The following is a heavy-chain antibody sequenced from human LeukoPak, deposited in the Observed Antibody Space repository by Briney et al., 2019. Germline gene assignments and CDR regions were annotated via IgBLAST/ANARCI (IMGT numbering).Heavy chain of an antibody. CDR2: IGGGGVDT. D-gene: IGHD2-2*01. CDR3: AKRGESCSSTNCLKYYFDY. V-gene: IGHV3-23*01. Sequence: GGSLRLSCAASGFTISSFAMSWVRQAPGKGLEWVSAIGGGGVDTYYADSVKGRFTISRDNSKNTLYLQMNSLRAEDTAVYYCAKRGESCSSTNCLKYYFDYWGQGTLVTVSS. J-gene: IGHJ4*02. CDR1: GFTISSFA.